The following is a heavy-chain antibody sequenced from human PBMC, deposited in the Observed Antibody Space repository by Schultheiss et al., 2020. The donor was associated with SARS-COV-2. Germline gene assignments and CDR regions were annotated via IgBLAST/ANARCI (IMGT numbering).Heavy chain of an antibody. D-gene: IGHD3-10*01. J-gene: IGHJ4*02. CDR1: GFTFSSYA. V-gene: IGHV3-23*01. CDR2: ISGSGGST. CDR3: ARLGMLRVTMVRGVQDY. Sequence: GGSLRLSCAASGFTFSSYAMSWVRQAPGKGLEWVSAISGSGGSTYYADSVKGRFTISRDNAKNSMYLQMNSLRAEDTAVYYCARLGMLRVTMVRGVQDYWGQGTLVTVSS.